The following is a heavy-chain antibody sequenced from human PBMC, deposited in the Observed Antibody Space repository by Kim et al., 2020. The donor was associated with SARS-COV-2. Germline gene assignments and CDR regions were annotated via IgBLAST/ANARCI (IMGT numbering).Heavy chain of an antibody. D-gene: IGHD3-3*02. CDR3: ARDSFNHYFDY. CDR2: I. Sequence: IDYADSVKGRFTNTRDNAKNSLYLQLNSLRAEDTAVYYCARDSFNHYFDYWGQGTLVTVSS. V-gene: IGHV3-21*01. J-gene: IGHJ4*02.